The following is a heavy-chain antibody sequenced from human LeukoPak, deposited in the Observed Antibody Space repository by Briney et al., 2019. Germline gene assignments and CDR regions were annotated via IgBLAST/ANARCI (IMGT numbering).Heavy chain of an antibody. V-gene: IGHV3-9*01. J-gene: IGHJ6*03. CDR3: ARDMGAWDYYYYMDV. CDR1: GFTFDDYA. D-gene: IGHD1-26*01. Sequence: GGSLRLSCAASGFTFDDYAMHWVRQAPGKGLEWVSGISWNSGSIGYADSVKGRFTISRDNAKNSLYLQMNSLRAEDTAVYYCARDMGAWDYYYYMDVWGKGTTVTISS. CDR2: ISWNSGSI.